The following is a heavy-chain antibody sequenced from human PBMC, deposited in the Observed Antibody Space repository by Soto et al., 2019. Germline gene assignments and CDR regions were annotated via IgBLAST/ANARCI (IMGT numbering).Heavy chain of an antibody. J-gene: IGHJ4*02. Sequence: EVQLLESGGGLVQPGGSLRLSCAASGFTFSSYAMSWVRQAPGKGLEWVSAISGSGGSTYYADSVKGRFTISRDNSKNALYLQMNSLRAEDTAVYYCAKYSSGWWDPKDYWGQGTLVTVSS. CDR3: AKYSSGWWDPKDY. D-gene: IGHD6-19*01. CDR2: ISGSGGST. V-gene: IGHV3-23*01. CDR1: GFTFSSYA.